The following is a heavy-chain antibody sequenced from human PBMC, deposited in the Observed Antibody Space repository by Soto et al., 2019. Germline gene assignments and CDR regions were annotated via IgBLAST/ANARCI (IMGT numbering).Heavy chain of an antibody. Sequence: GGSLRLSCAASGFTFSSYAMSWVRQAPGKGLEWVSAISGSGGSTYYADSVKGRFTISRDNSKNTLYLQMNSLRAEDTAVYYCAKPIRRHYYYYGMDVWGQGTTVTVSS. CDR3: AKPIRRHYYYYGMDV. J-gene: IGHJ6*02. CDR2: ISGSGGST. CDR1: GFTFSSYA. V-gene: IGHV3-23*01.